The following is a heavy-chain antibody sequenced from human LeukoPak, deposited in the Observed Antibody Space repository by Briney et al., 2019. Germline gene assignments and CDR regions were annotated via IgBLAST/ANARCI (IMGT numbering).Heavy chain of an antibody. V-gene: IGHV3-48*03. Sequence: PGGSLRLSCAASGFTFSSYEMNWVRQAPGKGLEWVSYVSSSGRTIYYTDSVKGRFTISRDNAKNSLYLQMNSLRAEDTAVYYCARATRWVASDFDYWGQGTLVTVSS. J-gene: IGHJ4*02. CDR2: VSSSGRTI. D-gene: IGHD4-23*01. CDR1: GFTFSSYE. CDR3: ARATRWVASDFDY.